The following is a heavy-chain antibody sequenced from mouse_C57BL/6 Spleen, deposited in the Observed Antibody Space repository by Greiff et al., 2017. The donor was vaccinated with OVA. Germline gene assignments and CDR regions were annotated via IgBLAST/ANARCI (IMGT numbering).Heavy chain of an antibody. CDR2: ISDGGSYP. CDR1: GFTFSSYA. D-gene: IGHD2-2*01. V-gene: IGHV5-4*03. CDR3: ASCYYGYAWFAY. J-gene: IGHJ3*01. Sequence: DVMLVESGGGLVKPGGSLKLSCAASGFTFSSYAMSWVRQTPEKRLEWVATISDGGSYPYYPDNVKGRFTIARDNAKNNLYLQMSRLKSEDTAMYYCASCYYGYAWFAYWGQGTLVTVSA.